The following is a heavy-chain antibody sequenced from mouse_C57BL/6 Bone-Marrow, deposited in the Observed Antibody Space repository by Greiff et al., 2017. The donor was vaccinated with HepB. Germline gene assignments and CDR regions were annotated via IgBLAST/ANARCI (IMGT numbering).Heavy chain of an antibody. CDR1: GFTFSSYA. CDR2: ISDGGSYT. Sequence: EVKLMESGGGLVKPGGSLKLSCAASGFTFSSYAMSWVRQTPEKRLEWVATISDGGSYTYYPDNVKGRFTISRDNAKNNLYLQMSHLKSEDTAIYYCARDRGTVVAHWYFDVWGTGTTVTVSS. V-gene: IGHV5-4*01. D-gene: IGHD1-1*01. J-gene: IGHJ1*03. CDR3: ARDRGTVVAHWYFDV.